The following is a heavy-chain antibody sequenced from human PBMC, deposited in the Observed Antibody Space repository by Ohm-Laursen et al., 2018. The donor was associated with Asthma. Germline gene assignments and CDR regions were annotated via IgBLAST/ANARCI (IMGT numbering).Heavy chain of an antibody. CDR1: GYTFTNYL. CDR3: ARDLRIVGATTIGLDV. J-gene: IGHJ6*02. CDR2: INTGNGNT. V-gene: IGHV1-3*04. D-gene: IGHD1-26*01. Sequence: SVKVSCKASGYTFTNYLIHWVRQAPGQRLEWMGWINTGNGNTKYSQRFQGRVTITRDTSARTAYMELSSPRSEDTAVYYCARDLRIVGATTIGLDVWGQGTTVTVSS.